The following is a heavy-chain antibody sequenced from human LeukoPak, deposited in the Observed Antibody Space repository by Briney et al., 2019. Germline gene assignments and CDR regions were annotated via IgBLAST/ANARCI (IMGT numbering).Heavy chain of an antibody. D-gene: IGHD5-18*01. V-gene: IGHV3-11*04. CDR3: ARDSFRGYSKDAFDI. CDR1: GFTFSDYY. CDR2: ISSSGSNI. J-gene: IGHJ3*02. Sequence: GGSLRHSCAASGFTFSDYYMRGIGQAPGERLEWLSYISSSGSNIYYADSVRGRFTISRDNAKNSLYLQMNSLRAEDTAVYYCARDSFRGYSKDAFDIWGQGTMDSVSS.